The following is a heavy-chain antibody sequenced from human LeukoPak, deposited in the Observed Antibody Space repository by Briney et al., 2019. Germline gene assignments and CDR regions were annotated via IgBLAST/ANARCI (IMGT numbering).Heavy chain of an antibody. Sequence: PSETLSLTCLVSGEPISSYYWSWIRQAPGRGPEYIGNVYYNGNTNYNPSLKSRVAISMDASKNQFSLKVDSVTTADTAVYYCARGDYDFWSGNWRFDTWGQGTLVTVSS. CDR3: ARGDYDFWSGNWRFDT. D-gene: IGHD3-3*01. J-gene: IGHJ4*02. CDR2: VYYNGNT. CDR1: GEPISSYY. V-gene: IGHV4-59*01.